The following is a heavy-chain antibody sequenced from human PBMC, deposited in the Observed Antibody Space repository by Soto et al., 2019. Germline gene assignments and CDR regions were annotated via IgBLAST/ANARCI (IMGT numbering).Heavy chain of an antibody. Sequence: QVQLQQWGAGLLKPSETLSLTCAVYGGCFSGYYWTWIRQPPATGLEWIGEINHSGSTNYNPSLKSRVTISVDTSKNQFSLKLTSVTAADTAVYYCARDKITGLLDYWGQGTLVTVSS. CDR3: ARDKITGLLDY. J-gene: IGHJ4*02. CDR1: GGCFSGYY. D-gene: IGHD2-8*02. CDR2: INHSGST. V-gene: IGHV4-34*01.